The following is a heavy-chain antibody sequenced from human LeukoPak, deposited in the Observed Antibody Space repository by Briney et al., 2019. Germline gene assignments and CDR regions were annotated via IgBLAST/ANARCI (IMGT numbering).Heavy chain of an antibody. CDR3: ARAVYYYGMDV. CDR2: IGTAGDT. Sequence: GGSLRLSCAASGFIFSSYDMHWVRQATGKGLEWVSAIGTAGDTYYPGSVKGRFTISRENAKNSLYLQMNSLRAGDTAVYYCARAVYYYGMDVWGQGTTVTVSS. V-gene: IGHV3-13*01. CDR1: GFIFSSYD. J-gene: IGHJ6*02.